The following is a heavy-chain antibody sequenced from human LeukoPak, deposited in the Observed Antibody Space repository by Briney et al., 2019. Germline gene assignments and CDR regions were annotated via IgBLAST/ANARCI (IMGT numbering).Heavy chain of an antibody. CDR1: LYTLSGYY. CDR2: INPSSGGT. D-gene: IGHD4-17*01. Sequence: SVKVSCQASLYTLSGYYIHWVRQPPGQGLEWMGWINPSSGGTYYAQKFQGRVTMTRDTSISTAYMELSRLRSDDTAVYYWARTLNGDIDYWHQRTVVTVSS. J-gene: IGHJ4*02. V-gene: IGHV1-2*02. CDR3: ARTLNGDIDY.